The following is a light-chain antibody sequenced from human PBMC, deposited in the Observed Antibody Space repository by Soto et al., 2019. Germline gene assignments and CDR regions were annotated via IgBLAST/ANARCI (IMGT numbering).Light chain of an antibody. CDR3: QQYGSSPPRT. Sequence: EIVMTQSPATLSVSPGERATLSCRAIQSVSSSYLAWYQQKPGQAPRLLIYDASNRATGIPDRFSGSGSGTDFTLTISRLEPEDFAVYYCQQYGSSPPRTFGQGTKVDIK. CDR2: DAS. CDR1: QSVSSSY. V-gene: IGKV3-20*01. J-gene: IGKJ1*01.